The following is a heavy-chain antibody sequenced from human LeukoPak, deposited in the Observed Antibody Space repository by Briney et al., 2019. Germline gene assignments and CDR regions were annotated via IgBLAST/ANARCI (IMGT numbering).Heavy chain of an antibody. J-gene: IGHJ6*03. V-gene: IGHV1-8*01. CDR1: EYTFTSYD. CDR3: ARVGGLRYFDWLLYPKYYYYYYYMDV. Sequence: ASVKVSCKASEYTFTSYDINWVRQATGQGLEWMGWMNPNSGNTGYAQKFQGRVTMTRNTSISTAYMELSSLRSEDTAVYYCARVGGLRYFDWLLYPKYYYYYYYMDVWGKGTTVTISS. CDR2: MNPNSGNT. D-gene: IGHD3-9*01.